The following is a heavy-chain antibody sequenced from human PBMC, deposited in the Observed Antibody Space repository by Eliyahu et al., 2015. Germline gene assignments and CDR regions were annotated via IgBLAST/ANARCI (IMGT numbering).Heavy chain of an antibody. J-gene: IGHJ5*01. CDR1: GFPXXXXPXG. Sequence: EVRLVESGGGLVKPGGSLRLSCAASGFPXXXXPXGMSWFRQIPGVALGWVATLSSRDSYVYYEASVRGRFTVSRDNAKMSLFLQMNRLRVEDTGLYYCAKDMRPDYGDPNMCFDSWGQGTLVTVSS. CDR3: AKDMRPDYGDPNMCFDS. D-gene: IGHD4-17*01. CDR2: LSSRDSYV. V-gene: IGHV3-21*01.